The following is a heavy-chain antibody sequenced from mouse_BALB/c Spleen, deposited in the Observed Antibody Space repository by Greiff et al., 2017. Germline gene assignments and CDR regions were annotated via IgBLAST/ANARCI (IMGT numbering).Heavy chain of an antibody. CDR3: ARGGGQLGSFAY. CDR1: GYTFTSYY. V-gene: IGHV1-66*01. D-gene: IGHD3-2*01. J-gene: IGHJ3*01. CDR2: IYPGDGST. Sequence: QVQLQQSGPELVKPGASVKMSCKASGYTFTSYYIHWVKQRPGQGLEWIGWIYPGDGSTKYNEKFKGKATLTADTSSSTAYMQLSSLTSEDSAIYYCARGGGQLGSFAYWGQGTLVTVSA.